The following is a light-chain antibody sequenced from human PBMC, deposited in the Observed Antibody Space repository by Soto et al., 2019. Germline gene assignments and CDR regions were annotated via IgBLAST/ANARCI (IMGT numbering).Light chain of an antibody. J-gene: IGLJ1*01. Sequence: QSALTQPASVSGSPGQSITISCTGTSSDVGGYKYVSWYQQHPGKAPKLMIYDIRNRPSGVSNRFSGSKSGNTASLTIPGLQAEDEADYYCSSYTSSSTRVFGTGTKLTVL. CDR1: SSDVGGYKY. CDR3: SSYTSSSTRV. CDR2: DIR. V-gene: IGLV2-14*03.